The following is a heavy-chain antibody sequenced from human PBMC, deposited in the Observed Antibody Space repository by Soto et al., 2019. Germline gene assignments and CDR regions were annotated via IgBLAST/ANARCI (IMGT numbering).Heavy chain of an antibody. Sequence: GGSLRLSCAASGFTFSSYWMSWVRQAPGKGLEWVANIKQDGSEKYYVDSVKGRFTISRDNAKNSLYLQMNSLRAEDTAVYYCARGDIAAAGTIWFDPWGQGTLVTVSS. CDR3: ARGDIAAAGTIWFDP. D-gene: IGHD6-13*01. CDR2: IKQDGSEK. V-gene: IGHV3-7*05. CDR1: GFTFSSYW. J-gene: IGHJ5*02.